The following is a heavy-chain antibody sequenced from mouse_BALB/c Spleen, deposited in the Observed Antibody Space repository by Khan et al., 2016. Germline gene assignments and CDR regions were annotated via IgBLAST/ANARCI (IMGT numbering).Heavy chain of an antibody. V-gene: IGHV3-1*02. CDR3: ARSGSYGDYGMDY. J-gene: IGHJ4*01. D-gene: IGHD1-1*02. CDR2: IHFSGST. CDR1: AYSITSGYS. Sequence: EVQLQESGPDLVKPSQSLSLTCTVTAYSITSGYSWHWIRQFPGNKLEWMGHIHFSGSTNYNPSLKSRIFITRDTSKNQFFLQLNSVTTEDTATYYCARSGSYGDYGMDYWGQGTSVTVSS.